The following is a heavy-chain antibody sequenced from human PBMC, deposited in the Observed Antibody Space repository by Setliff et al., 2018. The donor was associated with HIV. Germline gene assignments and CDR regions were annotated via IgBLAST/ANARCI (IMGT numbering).Heavy chain of an antibody. Sequence: ASVKVSCKTSGYSFDVFSIHWVRQAPGQGPEWMGWINPKSGGTKYAQRFQGRVAMTRDTSTRTVYMDLTRQRSDDTAVYYCAREGSNPFRYFFDFWGQGDLVTVSS. CDR2: INPKSGGT. CDR1: GYSFDVFS. D-gene: IGHD4-4*01. J-gene: IGHJ4*02. V-gene: IGHV1-2*02. CDR3: AREGSNPFRYFFDF.